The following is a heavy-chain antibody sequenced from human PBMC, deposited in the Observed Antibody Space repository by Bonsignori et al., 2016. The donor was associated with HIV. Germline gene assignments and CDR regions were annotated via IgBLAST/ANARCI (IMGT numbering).Heavy chain of an antibody. V-gene: IGHV3-23*01. Sequence: GGSLRLSCAASGFTFSSYAMSWVRQAPGKGLEWVSAISGSGGSTYYADSEKGRFTISRDNSKNTLYLQMNSLRAEDTAVYYCAKESSFGAVAGTSHDYWGQGTLVTVSS. D-gene: IGHD6-19*01. CDR3: AKESSFGAVAGTSHDY. CDR2: ISGSGGST. J-gene: IGHJ4*02. CDR1: GFTFSSYA.